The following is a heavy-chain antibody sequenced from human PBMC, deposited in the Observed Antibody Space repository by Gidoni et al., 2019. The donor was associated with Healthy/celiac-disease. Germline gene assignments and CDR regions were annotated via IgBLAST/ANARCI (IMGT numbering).Heavy chain of an antibody. Sequence: QVQLQESGPGLVKPAQTLSLTCTVSGGSISSGSYYWSWIRQPAGKGLEWIGRIYTSGSTNYNPSLKSRVTISVDTSKNQFSLKLSSVTAADTAVYYCAREGYSYYFDYWGQGTLVTVSS. CDR3: AREGYSYYFDY. J-gene: IGHJ4*02. CDR2: IYTSGST. CDR1: GGSISSGSYY. V-gene: IGHV4-61*02. D-gene: IGHD5-18*01.